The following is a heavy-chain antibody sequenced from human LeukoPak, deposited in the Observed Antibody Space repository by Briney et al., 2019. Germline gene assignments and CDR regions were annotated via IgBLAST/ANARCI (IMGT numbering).Heavy chain of an antibody. V-gene: IGHV4-34*01. J-gene: IGHJ4*02. CDR3: ARWTSGWYYFDF. Sequence: SETLSLTCGVYGGSLSGYDWSWIRQSPGKGLEWIGAVNPSGGTTYNPSLKSRATISVGTSKSQFSLRLSSVTAADTAVYYCARWTSGWYYFDFWGQGSLVTVS. CDR2: VNPSGGT. D-gene: IGHD6-19*01. CDR1: GGSLSGYD.